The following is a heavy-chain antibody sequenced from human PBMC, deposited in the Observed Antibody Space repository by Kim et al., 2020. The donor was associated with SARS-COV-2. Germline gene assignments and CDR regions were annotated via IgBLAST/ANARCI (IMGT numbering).Heavy chain of an antibody. D-gene: IGHD1-26*01. V-gene: IGHV1-3*01. CDR1: GYTFTSYA. CDR2: INAGNGNT. J-gene: IGHJ6*02. Sequence: ASVKVSCKASGYTFTSYAMHWVRQAPGQRLEWMGWINAGNGNTKYSQKFQGRVTITRDTSASTAYMELSSLRSEDTAVYYCARETVGATSYYYYGMDVWGQGTTVTVSS. CDR3: ARETVGATSYYYYGMDV.